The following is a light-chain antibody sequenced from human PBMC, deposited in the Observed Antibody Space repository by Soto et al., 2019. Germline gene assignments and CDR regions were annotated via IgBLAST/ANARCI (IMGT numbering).Light chain of an antibody. Sequence: EIVLTQSPATLSLSPGERATLSCRASQSVSRFLAWYQQKPGQAPRLLIYDTSNRATGIPARFSGSGSGTDFTLTICSLEPEDFAVYYCQHRSNWPPVTFGGGTKVEIK. V-gene: IGKV3-11*01. CDR2: DTS. J-gene: IGKJ4*01. CDR3: QHRSNWPPVT. CDR1: QSVSRF.